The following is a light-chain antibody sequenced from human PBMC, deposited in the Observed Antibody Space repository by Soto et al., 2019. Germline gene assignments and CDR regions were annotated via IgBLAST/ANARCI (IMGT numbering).Light chain of an antibody. CDR1: QSISSY. CDR2: KAS. V-gene: IGKV1-5*03. CDR3: QQYDSFPWT. Sequence: IQMTQSPSSLSASVGARVTITCLASQSISSYLNWYQQKPGKAPKVLIYKASTLKSGVPSRFSGSGSGTEFTLTINSLQPDDFATYYCQQYDSFPWTFGQGTKVDIK. J-gene: IGKJ1*01.